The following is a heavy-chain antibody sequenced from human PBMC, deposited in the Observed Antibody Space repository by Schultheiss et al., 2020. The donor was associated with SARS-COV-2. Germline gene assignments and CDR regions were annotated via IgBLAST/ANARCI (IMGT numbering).Heavy chain of an antibody. J-gene: IGHJ6*03. Sequence: ASVKVSCKASGYTFTSYGISWVRQAPGQGLEWMGWISAYNGNTNYAQKLQGRVTMTTDTSTSTAYMELRSLRSDDTAVYYCAREDSSGYYYPFYYYYYYMDVWGKGTTVTVSS. CDR1: GYTFTSYG. CDR2: ISAYNGNT. V-gene: IGHV1-18*01. D-gene: IGHD3-22*01. CDR3: AREDSSGYYYPFYYYYYYMDV.